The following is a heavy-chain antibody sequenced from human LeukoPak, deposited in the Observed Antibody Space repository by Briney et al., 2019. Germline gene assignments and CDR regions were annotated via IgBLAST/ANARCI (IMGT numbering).Heavy chain of an antibody. CDR3: ARILRIAAAGSLFYYYAMDV. Sequence: GASVTVSCKASGYTFTNYGIIWVRQAPGQGLEWMGWISAYNGDTNYAQKLQGRVTMTTDTSTSTAYMELRSLKSDDTAVFFCARILRIAAAGSLFYYYAMDVWGQGTTVTVSS. D-gene: IGHD6-13*01. CDR1: GYTFTNYG. CDR2: ISAYNGDT. J-gene: IGHJ6*02. V-gene: IGHV1-18*01.